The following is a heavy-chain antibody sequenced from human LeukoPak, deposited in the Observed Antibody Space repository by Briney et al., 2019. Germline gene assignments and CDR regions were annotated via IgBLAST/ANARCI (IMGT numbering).Heavy chain of an antibody. CDR1: GFTFSSYA. V-gene: IGHV3-30-3*01. CDR3: ARDYGDYAEYYFDY. CDR2: ISYDGNNK. J-gene: IGHJ4*02. Sequence: GGSLRLSCAASGFTFSSYAMHWVRQAPGKGLEWVAVISYDGNNKYYADSVKGRFTISRDNSKNTLYLQMNSLRTGDTAVYYCARDYGDYAEYYFDYWGQGTLVTVSS. D-gene: IGHD4-17*01.